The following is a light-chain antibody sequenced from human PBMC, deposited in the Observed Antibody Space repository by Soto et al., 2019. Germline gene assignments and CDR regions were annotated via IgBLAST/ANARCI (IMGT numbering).Light chain of an antibody. V-gene: IGKV3-20*01. CDR2: GAS. CDR3: QQYGSAPPYT. CDR1: QSVSSSY. J-gene: IGKJ2*01. Sequence: EIVLTQSPGTLSLSPGERATLSCRASQSVSSSYLAWYQQKPGQAPRLLIYGASSRATGIPARFSGSGSGTDFPLTISRLEPEGFAVYYCQQYGSAPPYTLGQGTKLEIK.